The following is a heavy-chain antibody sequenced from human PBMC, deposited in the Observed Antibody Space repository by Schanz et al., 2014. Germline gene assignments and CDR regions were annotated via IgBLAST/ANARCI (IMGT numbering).Heavy chain of an antibody. V-gene: IGHV1-69*02. J-gene: IGHJ5*02. CDR1: GGTFSTYT. D-gene: IGHD4-17*01. CDR3: AALDCADSVS. Sequence: QVQLVQSGAEVKKPGSSVKVSCKASGGTFSTYTISWVRQAPGQGLEWMGRFIPILGVTHYAQKFQGRVTITADKSTTAAYMELNSLNSDDTAVYYCAALDCADSVSWGQGTLVTVSS. CDR2: FIPILGVT.